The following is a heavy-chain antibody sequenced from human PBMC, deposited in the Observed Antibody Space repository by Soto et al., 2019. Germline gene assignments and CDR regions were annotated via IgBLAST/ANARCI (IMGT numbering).Heavy chain of an antibody. V-gene: IGHV4-30-4*01. CDR1: GGPIKTGDYY. Sequence: SETLSLTCNVSGGPIKTGDYYWNWIRQPPGKGLEWIGYVFYSGATNYSPSLKSRAAISMDTSKNQFSLSLTSVTASDTAVYYCARAGFSYGHLLFWGQGIRVTVSS. CDR3: ARAGFSYGHLLF. J-gene: IGHJ4*02. D-gene: IGHD3-10*01. CDR2: VFYSGAT.